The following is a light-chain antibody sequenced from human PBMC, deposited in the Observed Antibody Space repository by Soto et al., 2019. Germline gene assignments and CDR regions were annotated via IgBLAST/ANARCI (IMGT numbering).Light chain of an antibody. CDR3: QQSSNWPPRVT. CDR1: QSVSSY. V-gene: IGKV3-11*01. CDR2: DAS. Sequence: EIVLTQSPATLSLSPGESATLSCRASQSVSSYLAWYQQKPGQAPRLLIYDASNRATGIPARFSGSGSGTDFTLTISSLEPEDLAFYYCQQSSNWPPRVTFCQGTRLEIK. J-gene: IGKJ5*01.